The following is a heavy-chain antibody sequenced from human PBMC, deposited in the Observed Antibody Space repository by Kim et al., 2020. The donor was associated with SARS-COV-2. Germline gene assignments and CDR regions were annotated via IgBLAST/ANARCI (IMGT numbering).Heavy chain of an antibody. CDR2: INHSGST. D-gene: IGHD3-9*01. Sequence: SETLSLTCAVYGWSFSGYYWSWIRQPPGKGLEWIGEINHSGSTNYNPSLKSRVTISVDTSKNQFSLKLSSVTAADTAVYYCARRAPDYYDILTGFSVGGVDGLGQGTTVPGSS. J-gene: IGHJ6*02. CDR1: GWSFSGYY. CDR3: ARRAPDYYDILTGFSVGGVDG. V-gene: IGHV4-34*01.